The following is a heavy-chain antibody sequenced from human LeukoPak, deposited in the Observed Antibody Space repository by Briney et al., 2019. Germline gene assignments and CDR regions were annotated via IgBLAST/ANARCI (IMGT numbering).Heavy chain of an antibody. Sequence: PSETLSLTCAVSGSSISSGYYWGWIRQPPGKGLEWIGSIYHSVSTYYNPSLKSRVTISVDTSKNQFSLKLSSVTAADTAVYYCASRDSSSSIDYWGQGTLVTVSS. D-gene: IGHD6-13*01. CDR1: GSSISSGYY. V-gene: IGHV4-38-2*01. CDR2: IYHSVST. CDR3: ASRDSSSSIDY. J-gene: IGHJ4*02.